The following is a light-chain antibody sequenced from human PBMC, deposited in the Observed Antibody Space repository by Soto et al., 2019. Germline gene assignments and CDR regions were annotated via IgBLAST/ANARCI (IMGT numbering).Light chain of an antibody. CDR1: SSNIGSNT. J-gene: IGLJ1*01. CDR3: AAWDDSLNGYV. CDR2: SNN. Sequence: QSVLTQPPSASWTPGQRVTISCSGSSSNIGSNTVKWYQQLPGTAPKLLIYSNNQRPSGVPDRFSDSKSGTSASLAISGLQSEDEADHYCAAWDDSLNGYVFGTGTKVPVL. V-gene: IGLV1-44*01.